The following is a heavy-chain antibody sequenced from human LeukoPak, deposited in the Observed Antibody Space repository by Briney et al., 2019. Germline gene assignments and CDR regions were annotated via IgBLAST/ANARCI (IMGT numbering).Heavy chain of an antibody. D-gene: IGHD2-8*01. V-gene: IGHV4-34*01. CDR2: INHSGST. CDR1: GGSFSNYY. J-gene: IGHJ4*02. CDR3: ARVPVCTNGVCYEWYFDY. Sequence: SETLSLTCAVYGGSFSNYYWSCIRQSPGKGLEWIGEINHSGSTNYNPSLKSRVTISVDTSKNQFSLKLSSVTAADTAVYYCARVPVCTNGVCYEWYFDYWGQGTLVTVSS.